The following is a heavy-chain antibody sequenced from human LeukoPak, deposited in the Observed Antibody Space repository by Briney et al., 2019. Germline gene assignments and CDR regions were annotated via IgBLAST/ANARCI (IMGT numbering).Heavy chain of an antibody. V-gene: IGHV3-30*03. Sequence: GGSLRLSCAASGFTFSSYGIHWVRQAPGQGLEWVALISYDGTNKYYADSVKGRFTISRDNSKNTLYLQMNSLRAEDTAVYYCARDYTGYFPWGQGTLVIVSS. CDR3: ARDYTGYFP. CDR1: GFTFSSYG. J-gene: IGHJ5*02. CDR2: ISYDGTNK. D-gene: IGHD3-9*01.